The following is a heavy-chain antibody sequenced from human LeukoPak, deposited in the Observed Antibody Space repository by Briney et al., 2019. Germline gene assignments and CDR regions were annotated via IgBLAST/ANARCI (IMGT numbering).Heavy chain of an antibody. Sequence: GRSLRLSCAASGFTFSNYWMNWVRQAPGKGLEWVANIKQDGSEKYYLDSVKGRFTISRDNAKNSLYLQMNSLRAEDTAMYYCARGGEYWGQGTLVTVSS. J-gene: IGHJ4*02. D-gene: IGHD3-10*01. CDR3: ARGGEY. CDR2: IKQDGSEK. V-gene: IGHV3-7*01. CDR1: GFTFSNYW.